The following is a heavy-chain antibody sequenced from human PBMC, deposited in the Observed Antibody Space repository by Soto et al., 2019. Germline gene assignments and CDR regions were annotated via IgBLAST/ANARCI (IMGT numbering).Heavy chain of an antibody. CDR3: AKDNIAARPGYFDS. CDR1: GFTFSSYA. J-gene: IGHJ4*02. Sequence: GGSLRLSCAASGFTFSSYAMSWVRQAPGKGLEWVSGISASGGTTYNADSVKGRFTISRDNSKNTLSLQMNSLRAEDTALYYCAKDNIAARPGYFDSWGQGSLVTISS. CDR2: ISASGGTT. V-gene: IGHV3-23*01. D-gene: IGHD6-6*01.